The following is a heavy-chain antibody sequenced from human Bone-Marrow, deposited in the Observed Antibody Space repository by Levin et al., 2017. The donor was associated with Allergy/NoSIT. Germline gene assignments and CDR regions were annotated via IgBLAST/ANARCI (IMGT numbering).Heavy chain of an antibody. CDR2: IDPTDSYT. CDR1: GYSFTSYW. Sequence: RGESLKISCKGSGYSFTSYWLIWVRQMPGKGLEWMGKIDPTDSYTNYSPSLEGHVTISTDNSLSTAYLQWSSLKASDTAMYFCARVEGCGSGSYHFQHWGQGTLVTVSS. CDR3: ARVEGCGSGSYHFQH. J-gene: IGHJ1*01. V-gene: IGHV5-10-1*01. D-gene: IGHD3-10*01.